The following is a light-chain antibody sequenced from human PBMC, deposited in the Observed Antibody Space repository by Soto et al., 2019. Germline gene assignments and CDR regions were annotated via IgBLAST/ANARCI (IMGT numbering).Light chain of an antibody. CDR3: LT. CDR1: QTISSW. CDR2: KAS. J-gene: IGKJ5*01. Sequence: DIQMTQSPSTLSGSVGDRVTITCRASQTISSWLAWYQQKPGKAPKLLIYKASTLKSGVPSRFSGSGSGTEFTLTISSLQPDDFATYYCLTFGQGTRLEIK. V-gene: IGKV1-5*03.